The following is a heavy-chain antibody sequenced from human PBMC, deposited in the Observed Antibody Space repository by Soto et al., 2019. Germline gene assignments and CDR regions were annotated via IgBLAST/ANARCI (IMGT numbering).Heavy chain of an antibody. D-gene: IGHD2-2*01. Sequence: SVKVSCKASGGTFSSYAISWVRQAPGQGLEWMGGIIPIFGTANYAQKFQGRVTITADESTGTAYMELSSLRSEDTAVYYCARDIVVVPAAVNWFDPWGQGTLVTVSS. V-gene: IGHV1-69*13. CDR2: IIPIFGTA. CDR3: ARDIVVVPAAVNWFDP. CDR1: GGTFSSYA. J-gene: IGHJ5*02.